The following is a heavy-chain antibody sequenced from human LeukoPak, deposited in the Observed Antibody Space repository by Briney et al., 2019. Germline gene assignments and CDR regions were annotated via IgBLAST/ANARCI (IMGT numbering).Heavy chain of an antibody. Sequence: GGSLRLSRAASGFTFNTYALHWLRQAPGKGLEWVAVISHDGISEHYADSLKGRFSISRDNSKNTIYLQMNSLRAEDTAVYYCARAMVRGVLPYWGQGTLVTVSS. CDR1: GFTFNTYA. D-gene: IGHD3-10*01. V-gene: IGHV3-30*04. CDR3: ARAMVRGVLPY. CDR2: ISHDGISE. J-gene: IGHJ4*02.